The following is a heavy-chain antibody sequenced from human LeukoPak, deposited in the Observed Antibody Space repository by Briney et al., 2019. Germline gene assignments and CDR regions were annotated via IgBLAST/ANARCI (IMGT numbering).Heavy chain of an antibody. J-gene: IGHJ4*02. D-gene: IGHD6-6*01. V-gene: IGHV4-4*07. CDR2: IYTSGST. Sequence: SETLSLTCTVSGGSISSYYWSWIRQPAGKGLEWIGRIYTSGSTNYNPSLKSRVTMSVDTSKNQFSLKLSSVTAADTAVYYCARTSLYSSSYYFDYWGQGTLVTVSS. CDR1: GGSISSYY. CDR3: ARTSLYSSSYYFDY.